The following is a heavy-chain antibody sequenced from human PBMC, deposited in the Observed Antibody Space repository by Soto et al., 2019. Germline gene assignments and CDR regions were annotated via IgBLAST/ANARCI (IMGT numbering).Heavy chain of an antibody. Sequence: GGSLRLSCAASGFIFSSYAMNWVRQSPGRGPEWLAVLSTDGSTAYYADSVRGRFSISRDNSKSSLFLQMNGLRPEDTAVYYCAISHDLWSGYLSFGNQSESWGKGSLGNGSA. V-gene: IGHV3-30-3*01. D-gene: IGHD3-3*01. CDR3: AISHDLWSGYLSFGNQSES. J-gene: IGHJ5*02. CDR2: LSTDGSTA. CDR1: GFIFSSYA.